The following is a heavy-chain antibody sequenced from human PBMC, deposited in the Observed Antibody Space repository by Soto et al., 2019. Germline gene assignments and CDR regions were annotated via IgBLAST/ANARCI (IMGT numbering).Heavy chain of an antibody. Sequence: EVQLVESGGGLVQPGGSLRLSCAASGFTFSSYWMSWVRQAPGKGLEWVANIKQDGSEKYYVDSVKGRFTISRDNAKNSLDLQMNSLRAEDKAVYYCASNIAARPILWYCDLWGRGTLVTVSS. CDR1: GFTFSSYW. V-gene: IGHV3-7*01. J-gene: IGHJ2*01. CDR2: IKQDGSEK. D-gene: IGHD6-6*01. CDR3: ASNIAARPILWYCDL.